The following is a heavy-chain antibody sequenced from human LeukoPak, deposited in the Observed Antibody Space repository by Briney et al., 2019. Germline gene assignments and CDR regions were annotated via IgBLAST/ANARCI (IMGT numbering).Heavy chain of an antibody. Sequence: SETLSLTCTVSGGSISSGDYFWSWIRQPPGKGLEWTGYIYYSGSAYYNPTLKSRVTISVDTSKNQFSLKLSPVTAADTAVYYCARDPHYHDRSGSFVWGQGTMVTVSS. V-gene: IGHV4-30-4*08. J-gene: IGHJ3*01. D-gene: IGHD3-22*01. CDR1: GGSISSGDYF. CDR3: ARDPHYHDRSGSFV. CDR2: IYYSGSA.